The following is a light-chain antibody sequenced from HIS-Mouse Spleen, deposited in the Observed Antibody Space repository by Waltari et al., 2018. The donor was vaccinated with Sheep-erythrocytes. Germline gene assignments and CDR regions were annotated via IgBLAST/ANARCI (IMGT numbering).Light chain of an antibody. V-gene: IGKV1-6*01. CDR3: LQDYNYPYT. CDR2: AAS. Sequence: AIQMTQSASSLSASVGDRVSITCRASQGIRNDLGWYQQKPGKAPKLLIYAASSLQSGVPSRFSGSVSGTDFTLTISSLQPEDFATYYCLQDYNYPYTFGQGTKLEIK. J-gene: IGKJ2*01. CDR1: QGIRND.